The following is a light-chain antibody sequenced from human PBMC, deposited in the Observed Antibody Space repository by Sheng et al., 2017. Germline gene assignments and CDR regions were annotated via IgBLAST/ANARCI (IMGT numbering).Light chain of an antibody. CDR1: SSDVGAYNF. CDR3: ASYAGSNNRVL. J-gene: IGLJ2*01. V-gene: IGLV2-8*01. Sequence: QSALTQPPSASGSPGQSVTISCTGTSSDVGAYNFVSWYQQHPGKAPKLMIYEVSKRPSGVPDRFSGSKSGNTASLTVSGLQAEDDADYYCASYAGSNNRVLFGGGTKLTV. CDR2: EVS.